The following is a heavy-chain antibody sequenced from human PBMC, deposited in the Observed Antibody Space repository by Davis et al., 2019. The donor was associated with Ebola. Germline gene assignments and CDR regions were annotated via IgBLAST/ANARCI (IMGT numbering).Heavy chain of an antibody. J-gene: IGHJ4*02. V-gene: IGHV1-69*13. CDR2: IIPIFDTP. Sequence: SAKVSCKTSGGSFSSHPISWVRQAPRQGLEWMGGIIPIFDTPHYEQKFQGRITITADGSTSTAYMELSSLRSEDTATYFCARDFDGGDYHFDYWGPGTPVTVSS. D-gene: IGHD3-16*01. CDR3: ARDFDGGDYHFDY. CDR1: GGSFSSHP.